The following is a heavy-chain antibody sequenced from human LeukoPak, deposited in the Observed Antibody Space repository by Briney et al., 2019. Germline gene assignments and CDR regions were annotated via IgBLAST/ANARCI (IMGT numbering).Heavy chain of an antibody. D-gene: IGHD6-19*01. V-gene: IGHV3-23*01. CDR2: ISGSGGSN. CDR3: ARAEQWLIGTQLLYYFEY. CDR1: GFTFSRYA. J-gene: IGHJ4*02. Sequence: QPGGSLRLSCAASGFTFSRYAMSWVRQAPGKGLEWVSGISGSGGSNNYADSVKGRFTISRDNSKNTLYVQMNSLRAEDTAVYYCARAEQWLIGTQLLYYFEYWGQGILVTVSS.